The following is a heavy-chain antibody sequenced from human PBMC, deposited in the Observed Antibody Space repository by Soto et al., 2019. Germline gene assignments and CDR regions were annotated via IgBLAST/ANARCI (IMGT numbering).Heavy chain of an antibody. J-gene: IGHJ4*02. Sequence: SETLSLTCTVSGGSISSYYWSWIRQPPGKGLEWIGYIYYSGSTNYNPSLKSRVTISVDTSKNQFSLKLSSVTAADTAVYYCARLLAAADPRYYFDYWGQGTLVTVSS. CDR3: ARLLAAADPRYYFDY. V-gene: IGHV4-59*08. CDR1: GGSISSYY. D-gene: IGHD6-13*01. CDR2: IYYSGST.